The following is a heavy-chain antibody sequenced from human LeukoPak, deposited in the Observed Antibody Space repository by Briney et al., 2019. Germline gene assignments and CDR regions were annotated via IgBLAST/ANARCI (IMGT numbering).Heavy chain of an antibody. CDR2: IYYSGST. CDR1: GGSISSYY. V-gene: IGHV4-59*01. CDR3: ARTTEGGYTYNYFYYYYMDV. Sequence: SETLSLTCTVSGGSISSYYWSWVRQPPGKGLEWIGDIYYSGSTNYNPSLKSRISISVHTSKNQFSLKLSSVTAADTAVYYCARTTEGGYTYNYFYYYYMDVWGKGPTVTISS. D-gene: IGHD5-18*01. J-gene: IGHJ6*03.